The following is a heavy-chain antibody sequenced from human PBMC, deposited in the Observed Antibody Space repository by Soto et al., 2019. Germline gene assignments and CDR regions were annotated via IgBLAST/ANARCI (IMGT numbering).Heavy chain of an antibody. CDR2: INPSGGST. CDR1: GYTFTSYY. Sequence: ASVKVSCKASGYTFTSYYMHWVRQAPGQGLEWMGIINPSGGSTSYAQKFQGRVTMTRDTSTSTVYMELSSLRSEDTAVYYCARGVVLMVYAVDNWFDPWGQGTLVTVSS. CDR3: ARGVVLMVYAVDNWFDP. V-gene: IGHV1-46*01. J-gene: IGHJ5*02. D-gene: IGHD2-8*01.